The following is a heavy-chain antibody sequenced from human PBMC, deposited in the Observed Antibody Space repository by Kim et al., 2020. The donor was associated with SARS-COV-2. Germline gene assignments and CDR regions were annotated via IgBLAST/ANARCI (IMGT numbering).Heavy chain of an antibody. CDR3: AKDNVRTIFRVGHMDV. J-gene: IGHJ6*03. CDR1: GFTFDDYG. Sequence: GGSLRLSCAATGFTFDDYGMHWVRQGPGKGLEWVSLISGDGASTYYADSVKGRFTISRDNSKNSLYLQMSSLRTEDSALYYCAKDNVRTIFRVGHMDVWGKGTTVIVSS. CDR2: ISGDGAST. V-gene: IGHV3-43*02. D-gene: IGHD3-3*01.